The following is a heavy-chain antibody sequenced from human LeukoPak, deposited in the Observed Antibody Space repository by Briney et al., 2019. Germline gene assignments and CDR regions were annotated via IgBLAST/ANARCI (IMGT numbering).Heavy chain of an antibody. V-gene: IGHV1-69*05. J-gene: IGHJ3*02. CDR2: IIPIFGTA. CDR3: AITKVTNDAFDI. CDR1: GGTFSSYA. D-gene: IGHD4-17*01. Sequence: SVKVSCKASGGTFSSYAISWVRQAPGQGLEWMGGIIPIFGTANYAQKFQGRVTMTRDMSTSTVYMELSSLRSEDTAVYYCAITKVTNDAFDIWGQGTMVTVSS.